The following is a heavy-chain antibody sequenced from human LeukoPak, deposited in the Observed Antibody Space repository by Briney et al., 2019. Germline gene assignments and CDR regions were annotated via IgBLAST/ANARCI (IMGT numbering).Heavy chain of an antibody. V-gene: IGHV4-30-4*01. CDR3: ARVDLYSSTWRASNWFDP. CDR2: IYYSGSA. D-gene: IGHD6-13*01. J-gene: IGHJ5*02. Sequence: SETLSLTCTVSGGSISSGDYYWSGIRQPPGKGLEWIGYIYYSGSAYYNPSLKSRVTISVDTSKNQFSLKLSSVTAADTAVYYCARVDLYSSTWRASNWFDPWGQGTLVTVSS. CDR1: GGSISSGDYY.